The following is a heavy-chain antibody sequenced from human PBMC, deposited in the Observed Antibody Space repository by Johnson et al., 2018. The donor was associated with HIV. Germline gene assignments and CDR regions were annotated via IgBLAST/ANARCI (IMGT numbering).Heavy chain of an antibody. CDR2: IYSGGNT. CDR3: ARDQSNGWNRGAFDI. D-gene: IGHD6-19*01. V-gene: IGHV3-66*01. Sequence: VQLVESGGGVVQPGGSLRLSCAASGFTVSSNYMSWVRQAPGKGLEWVSVIYSGGNTYYADSVKGRFTISRDNSKNTLYLHMNSLRAEDTAVYYCARDQSNGWNRGAFDIWGQGTVVTVSS. CDR1: GFTVSSNY. J-gene: IGHJ3*02.